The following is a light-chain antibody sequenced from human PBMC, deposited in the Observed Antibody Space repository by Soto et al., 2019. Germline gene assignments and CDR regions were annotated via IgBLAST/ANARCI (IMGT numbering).Light chain of an antibody. Sequence: QPVLTQSPSASASLGASVKLTCNLSSGHSNYAIAWHQQQSEKGPRYLMKLNSDGSHSKGDGIPDRFSGSSSGAERYLTISSLQSEDEADYYCQTWGSGIVVFGGGTKVTVL. V-gene: IGLV4-69*01. CDR1: SGHSNYA. CDR3: QTWGSGIVV. CDR2: LNSDGSH. J-gene: IGLJ2*01.